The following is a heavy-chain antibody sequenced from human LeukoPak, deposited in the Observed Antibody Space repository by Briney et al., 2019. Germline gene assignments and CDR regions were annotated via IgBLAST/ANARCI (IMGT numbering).Heavy chain of an antibody. V-gene: IGHV4-61*02. D-gene: IGHD3-22*01. CDR2: IYTSGST. CDR1: GGSISSGSYY. CDR3: ARALSTATYSSGYYLAFDI. J-gene: IGHJ3*02. Sequence: SQTLSLTCTVSGGSISSGSYYWSWTRQPAGKGLEWIGRIYTSGSTNYNPSLKSRVTISVDTSKNQFSLKLSSVTAADTAVYYCARALSTATYSSGYYLAFDIWGQGTMVTVSS.